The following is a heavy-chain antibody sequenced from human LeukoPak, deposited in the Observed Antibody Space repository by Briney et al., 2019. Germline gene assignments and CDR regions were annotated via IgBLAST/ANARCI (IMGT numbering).Heavy chain of an antibody. CDR1: GFTFSSYW. CDR2: ISYDGSNK. V-gene: IGHV3-30*18. CDR3: AKDWDSSSWHNWFDP. Sequence: LTGGSLRLSCAASGFTFSSYWMHWVRQAPGKGLEWVAVISYDGSNKYYADSVKGRFTISRDNSKNTLYLQMNSLRAEDTAVYYCAKDWDSSSWHNWFDPWGQGTLVTVSS. J-gene: IGHJ5*02. D-gene: IGHD6-13*01.